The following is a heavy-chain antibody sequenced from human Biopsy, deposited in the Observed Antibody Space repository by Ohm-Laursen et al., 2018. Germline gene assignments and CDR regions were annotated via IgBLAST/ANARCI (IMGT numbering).Heavy chain of an antibody. V-gene: IGHV1-46*01. Sequence: ASVKVSCKASGFTFTQFFIHWIRQAPGQGLVWMGVVKASDGTKRYAHEFQGRVTMTRDTSTNTAYVELSGLTYEDTATYYCTREADYNFMIEFPGDHWGQGTPVTVSS. J-gene: IGHJ5*02. CDR3: TREADYNFMIEFPGDH. D-gene: IGHD3-16*01. CDR2: VKASDGTK. CDR1: GFTFTQFF.